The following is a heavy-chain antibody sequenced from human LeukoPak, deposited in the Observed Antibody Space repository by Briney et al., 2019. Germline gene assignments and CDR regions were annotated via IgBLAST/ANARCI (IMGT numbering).Heavy chain of an antibody. CDR2: INHSGST. CDR3: ARGGIIAVAGSWYFDY. CDR1: GGSFSGYY. D-gene: IGHD6-19*01. Sequence: SETLSLTCAVYGGSFSGYYWSWIRQPPGKGLEWIGEINHSGSTNYNPSLKSRVTISVDTSKNQFSLKLSSVTAADTAVYYCARGGIIAVAGSWYFDYWDQGTLVTVSS. V-gene: IGHV4-34*01. J-gene: IGHJ4*02.